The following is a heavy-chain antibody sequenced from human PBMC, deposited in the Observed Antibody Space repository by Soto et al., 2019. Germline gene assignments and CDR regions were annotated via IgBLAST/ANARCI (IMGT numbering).Heavy chain of an antibody. J-gene: IGHJ6*02. Sequence: QVTLKESGPVLVKPTETLTLTCTFSGFSLSNPRMRGSWIRQPPGKALEWHAHIHSSDEKSYSASLKSRLTISKDTSKSQVVFNMTNMEPVDTATYYCARVLYYGMDVWGQGTTVTVSS. CDR2: IHSSDEK. CDR1: GFSLSNPRMR. V-gene: IGHV2-26*01. CDR3: ARVLYYGMDV.